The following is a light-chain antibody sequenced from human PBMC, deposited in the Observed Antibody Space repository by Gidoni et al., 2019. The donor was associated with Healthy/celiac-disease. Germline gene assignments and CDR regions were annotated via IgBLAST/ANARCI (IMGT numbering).Light chain of an antibody. CDR1: QSVLYSSNNKNY. CDR2: WAS. CDR3: QQYYSTPPT. V-gene: IGKV4-1*01. J-gene: IGKJ1*01. Sequence: CKSSQSVLYSSNNKNYLAWYQQKPGQPPKLLIYWASTRESGVPDRFSGSGSGTDFTLTISSLQAEDVAVYYCQQYYSTPPTFXQXTKVDIK.